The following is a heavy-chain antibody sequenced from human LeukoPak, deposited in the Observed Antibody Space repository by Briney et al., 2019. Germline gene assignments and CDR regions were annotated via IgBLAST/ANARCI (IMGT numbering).Heavy chain of an antibody. CDR3: ARAGYYGSGSYYSFDY. V-gene: IGHV4-34*01. CDR1: GGSFSGYY. D-gene: IGHD3-10*01. CDR2: IYYSGST. Sequence: SKTLSLTCAVYGGSFSGYYWSWIRQPPGKGLEWIGSIYYSGSTYYNPSLKSRVTISVDTSKNQFSLKLSSVTAADTAVYYCARAGYYGSGSYYSFDYWGQGTLVTVSS. J-gene: IGHJ4*02.